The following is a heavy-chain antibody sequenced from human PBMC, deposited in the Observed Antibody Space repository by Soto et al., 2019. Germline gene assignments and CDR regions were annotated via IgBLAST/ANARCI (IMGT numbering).Heavy chain of an antibody. CDR3: ARTESSGWSTRYGMDV. CDR2: ISGGGGST. J-gene: IGHJ6*02. CDR1: GLTFNNYA. V-gene: IGHV3-23*01. Sequence: GGSLRIACAASGLTFNNYAMTWVRQAPGKGLEWVSGISGGGGSTYYADSLKGRFTISRDNSKNTLYLQMNSLRVADTAVYYCARTESSGWSTRYGMDVWGQGTTVTVSS. D-gene: IGHD6-19*01.